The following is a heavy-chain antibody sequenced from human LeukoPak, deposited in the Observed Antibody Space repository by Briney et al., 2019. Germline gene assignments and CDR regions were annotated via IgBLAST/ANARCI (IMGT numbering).Heavy chain of an antibody. D-gene: IGHD6-13*01. V-gene: IGHV3-30*18. CDR3: AKAVVGTFNYYDY. CDR2: ISYDGSNK. CDR1: GVTFSNYG. Sequence: GRSLRLSCAASGVTFSNYGMHWVRQTPGKGLEWVAVISYDGSNKYYADSVKGRFTISRDNSKNTLYLQMNSLRAEDTAVYYCAKAVVGTFNYYDYWGQGTLVTVSS. J-gene: IGHJ4*02.